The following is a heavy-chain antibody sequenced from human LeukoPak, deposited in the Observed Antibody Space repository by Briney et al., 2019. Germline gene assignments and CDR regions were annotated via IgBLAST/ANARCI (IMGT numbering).Heavy chain of an antibody. CDR3: ARDLDIVATILDY. V-gene: IGHV1-2*02. CDR1: GYTFTGYH. D-gene: IGHD5-12*01. Sequence: GASVKVSCKASGYTFTGYHMHWVRQAPGQGLEWMGWINPNSGGTNYAQKFQGRVTMTRDTSISTAYMELSRLRSDDTAVYYCARDLDIVATILDYWGQGTLVTVSS. CDR2: INPNSGGT. J-gene: IGHJ4*02.